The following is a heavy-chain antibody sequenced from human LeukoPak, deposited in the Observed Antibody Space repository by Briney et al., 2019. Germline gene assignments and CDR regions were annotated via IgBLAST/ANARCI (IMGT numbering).Heavy chain of an antibody. D-gene: IGHD6-6*01. V-gene: IGHV1-46*01. CDR2: INPSGGST. CDR3: ARQSYEYRRSSARPDDAFDI. Sequence: ASVKVSCKASGYTFTSYYMHWVRQAPGQGLEWMGIINPSGGSTSYAQKFQGRVTMTRDTSTSTVYMELSSLRSEDTAVYYCARQSYEYRRSSARPDDAFDIWGQGTWSPSLQ. CDR1: GYTFTSYY. J-gene: IGHJ3*02.